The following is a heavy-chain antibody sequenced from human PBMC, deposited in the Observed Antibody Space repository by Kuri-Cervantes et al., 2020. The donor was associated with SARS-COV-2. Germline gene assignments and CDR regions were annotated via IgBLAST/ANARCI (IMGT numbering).Heavy chain of an antibody. D-gene: IGHD6-19*01. J-gene: IGHJ4*02. V-gene: IGHV4-34*01. CDR1: GGSLSGYS. CDR2: INHSGST. CDR3: ARSPKGIAVAADFDY. Sequence: SETLSLTCFVYGGSLSGYSWTWIRQPPGKGLEWIGEINHSGSTNYNPSLKSRVTISLDTSKNQFSLQLNSVTPEDTAVYYCARSPKGIAVAADFDYWGQGTLVTVSS.